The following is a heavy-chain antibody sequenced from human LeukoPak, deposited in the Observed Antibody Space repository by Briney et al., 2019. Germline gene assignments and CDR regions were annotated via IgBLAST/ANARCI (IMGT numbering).Heavy chain of an antibody. CDR1: GFTFSSYA. CDR3: AKETYYDILTGYYWIDY. Sequence: GGSLRLSCAASGFTFSSYAMGWVRQAPGKGLEWVSAISGSGGSTYYADSVKGRFTISRDNSKNTLYLQMNSLRAEDTAVYYCAKETYYDILTGYYWIDYWGHGTLVTVSS. CDR2: ISGSGGST. J-gene: IGHJ4*01. D-gene: IGHD3-9*01. V-gene: IGHV3-23*01.